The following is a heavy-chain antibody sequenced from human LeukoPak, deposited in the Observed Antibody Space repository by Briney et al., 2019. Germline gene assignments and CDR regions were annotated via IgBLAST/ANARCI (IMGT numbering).Heavy chain of an antibody. Sequence: SETLSLTCTVSGGSISTNYWSWIRQPPGKGLEWIGNIFYSGRNNYNPSLRSRVTMSVDTSKNQFSLKLSSVTAADTAVYYCARIGGNDYWGQGTLVTVSS. J-gene: IGHJ4*02. CDR1: GGSISTNY. D-gene: IGHD4-23*01. CDR2: IFYSGRN. V-gene: IGHV4-59*01. CDR3: ARIGGNDY.